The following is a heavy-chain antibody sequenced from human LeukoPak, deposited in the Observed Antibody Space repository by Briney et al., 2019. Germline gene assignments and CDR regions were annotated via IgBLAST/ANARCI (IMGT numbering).Heavy chain of an antibody. CDR3: ARLLIYCSSTSCHFDY. J-gene: IGHJ4*02. CDR1: GGSISSGDYY. V-gene: IGHV4-30-4*01. D-gene: IGHD2-2*01. CDR2: IYYSGST. Sequence: PSETLSLTCTVSGGSISSGDYYWIWIRQPPGKGLEWIGYIYYSGSTYYNPSLKSRVTMSLDTSKNHFSLKLSSVTAADTAMYYCARLLIYCSSTSCHFDYWGQGTLVTVSS.